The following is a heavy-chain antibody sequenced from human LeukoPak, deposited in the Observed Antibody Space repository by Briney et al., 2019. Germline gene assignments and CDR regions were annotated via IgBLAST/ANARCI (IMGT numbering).Heavy chain of an antibody. CDR3: VSFYETN. CDR1: GNYW. D-gene: IGHD2-2*01. Sequence: GGSLRLSCAASGNYWMHWVRQAPGKGLVWVSHDSDGSWTSHADSVKGRFTISKDNAKNTVYLRMNNLRTEDTAVYYCVSFYETNWGRGTLVTVSS. V-gene: IGHV3-74*01. J-gene: IGHJ4*02. CDR2: DSDGSWT.